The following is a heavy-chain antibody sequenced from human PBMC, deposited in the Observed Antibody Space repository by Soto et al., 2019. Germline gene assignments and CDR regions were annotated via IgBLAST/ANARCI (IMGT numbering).Heavy chain of an antibody. V-gene: IGHV1-69*12. Sequence: QVQLVQSGAEVKKPGSSVKVSCKASGGTFSSYAISWVRQAPGQGLEWMGGIIPIFGTANYAQKFQGRVTITADESTSTAYMELSSLRSEDTAVYYCAHYPGQLDSSNPGYYGMDVWGQGTTVTVSS. CDR3: AHYPGQLDSSNPGYYGMDV. D-gene: IGHD1-1*01. CDR2: IIPIFGTA. CDR1: GGTFSSYA. J-gene: IGHJ6*02.